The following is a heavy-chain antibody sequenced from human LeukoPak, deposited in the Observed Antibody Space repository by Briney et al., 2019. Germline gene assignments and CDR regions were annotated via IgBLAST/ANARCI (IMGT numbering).Heavy chain of an antibody. CDR1: GFTFSSYA. V-gene: IGHV3-30-3*01. J-gene: IGHJ4*02. CDR2: ISYDGSNK. Sequence: GGSLRLSCAASGFTFSSYAMHWVRQAPGKGLEWVAVISYDGSNKYYADSVKGRFTISRDNAKNSLYLQMNSLRAEDTAVYYCARDQPQTTVPYYFDYWGQGTLVTVSS. D-gene: IGHD4-17*01. CDR3: ARDQPQTTVPYYFDY.